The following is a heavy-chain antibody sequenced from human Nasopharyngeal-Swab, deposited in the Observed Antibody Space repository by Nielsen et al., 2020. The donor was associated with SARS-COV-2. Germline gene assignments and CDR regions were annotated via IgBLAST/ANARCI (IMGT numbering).Heavy chain of an antibody. J-gene: IGHJ4*02. V-gene: IGHV3-9*01. D-gene: IGHD5-18*01. CDR1: GVTFENYA. CDR3: AKARRTDTYGYECFDS. Sequence: LSLTCAASGVTFENYAMHWVRQPPGKGLEWVSGITWNSGNKGYAESVQGRFTISRDNAKNSLYLQMNSLRAEDTALYYCAKARRTDTYGYECFDSWGQGTLVTVSS. CDR2: ITWNSGNK.